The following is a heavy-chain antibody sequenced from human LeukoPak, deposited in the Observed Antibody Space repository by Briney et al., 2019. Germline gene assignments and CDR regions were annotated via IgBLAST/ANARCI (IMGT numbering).Heavy chain of an antibody. J-gene: IGHJ4*02. V-gene: IGHV3-23*01. CDR1: GFTFSSYG. CDR2: ISISGGAT. CDR3: VRGSGYFH. Sequence: GGSLRLSCAASGFTFSSYGMSWVRQAPRKGLEWVSGISISGGATFYADSVKGRFTISRDNSKNTLYLQINSLRAEDTAVYYCVRGSGYFHWGLGTLVTVSS. D-gene: IGHD3-3*01.